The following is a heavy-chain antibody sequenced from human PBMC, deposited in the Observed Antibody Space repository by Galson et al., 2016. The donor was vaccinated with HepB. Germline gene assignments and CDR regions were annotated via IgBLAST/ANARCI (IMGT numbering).Heavy chain of an antibody. CDR2: FWNERDSG. CDR1: GFTFSTHD. Sequence: SLRLSCAASGFTFSTHDIHWVRQAPGKGLEWVAVFWNERDSGYYADSVKGRFTVSRDISKNTLYLEMNSLRAEDTAVYYCARDRDRTTFFFDHWGQGTLVTVSS. V-gene: IGHV3-33*01. J-gene: IGHJ4*02. D-gene: IGHD2/OR15-2a*01. CDR3: ARDRDRTTFFFDH.